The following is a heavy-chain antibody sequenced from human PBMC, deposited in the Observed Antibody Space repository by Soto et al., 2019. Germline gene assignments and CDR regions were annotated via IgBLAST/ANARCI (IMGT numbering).Heavy chain of an antibody. D-gene: IGHD1-26*01. CDR1: GGSINTRTYY. Sequence: QLQLQESGPGLVEPLETLSLTCTVSGGSINTRTYYWGWIRQPPGKGLEWIGSVYYSGSTFYSPSIETRVTVSVDTSTNQFPLRLSSVTAADTAVYYCVRHDYTSSGSSYFDYWGQGTLVTVSS. V-gene: IGHV4-39*01. J-gene: IGHJ4*02. CDR3: VRHDYTSSGSSYFDY. CDR2: VYYSGST.